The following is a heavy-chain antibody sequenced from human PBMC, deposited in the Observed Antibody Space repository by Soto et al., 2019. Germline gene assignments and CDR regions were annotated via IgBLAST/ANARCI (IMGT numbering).Heavy chain of an antibody. CDR1: GFTFSSYS. V-gene: IGHV3-21*01. Sequence: GSLRLSCAASGFTFSSYSMNWVRQAPGKGLEWVSSISSSSSYIYYADSVKGRFTISRDNAKNSLYLQMNSLRAEDTAVYYCASMTSAVDAFDIWGQGTMVTVSS. D-gene: IGHD2-21*02. CDR2: ISSSSSYI. J-gene: IGHJ3*02. CDR3: ASMTSAVDAFDI.